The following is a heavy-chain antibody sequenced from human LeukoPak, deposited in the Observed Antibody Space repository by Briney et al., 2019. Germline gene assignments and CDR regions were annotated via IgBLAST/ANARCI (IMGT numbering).Heavy chain of an antibody. Sequence: PGGSLRLSCAASGFTFSSYSMNWVRQAPGKGLEWVSSISSSSSYIYYADSVKGRFTISRDNAKNSLYLQMNSLRAEDTAVYYYARLGYCSGGSCYWGQGTLVTVSS. J-gene: IGHJ4*02. CDR3: ARLGYCSGGSCY. V-gene: IGHV3-21*01. CDR1: GFTFSSYS. D-gene: IGHD2-15*01. CDR2: ISSSSSYI.